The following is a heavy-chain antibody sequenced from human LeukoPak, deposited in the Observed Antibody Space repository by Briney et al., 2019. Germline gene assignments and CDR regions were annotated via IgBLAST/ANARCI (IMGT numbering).Heavy chain of an antibody. CDR2: ISSSSSTI. J-gene: IGHJ6*02. CDR3: ARALYLRENGMDV. D-gene: IGHD2-8*01. CDR1: GFTFSSYS. V-gene: IGHV3-48*04. Sequence: GGSLRLSCAASGFTFSSYSMNWVRQAPGKGLEWVSYISSSSSTIYYADSVKGRFTISRDNAKNSLYLQMNSLRAEDTAVYYCARALYLRENGMDVWGQGTTVTVSS.